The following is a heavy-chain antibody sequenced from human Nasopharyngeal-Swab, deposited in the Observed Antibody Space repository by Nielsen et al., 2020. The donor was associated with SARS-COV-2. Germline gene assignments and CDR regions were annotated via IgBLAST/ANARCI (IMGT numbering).Heavy chain of an antibody. J-gene: IGHJ1*01. CDR2: INRDGGAT. V-gene: IGHV3-7*03. D-gene: IGHD5-12*01. CDR3: ARGPAVNSGYREYVQN. Sequence: GESLKISCAASGFSIKTVWMAWVRQAPGKGLEWVANINRDGGATKYVDAAKGRFSISKDSPTNSLLLQMNSLRAEDTAVYYCARGPAVNSGYREYVQNWGQGPLVTVSS. CDR1: GFSIKTVW.